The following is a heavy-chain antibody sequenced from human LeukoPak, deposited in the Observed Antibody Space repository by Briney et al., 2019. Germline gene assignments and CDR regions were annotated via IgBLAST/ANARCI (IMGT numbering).Heavy chain of an antibody. Sequence: GESLKISCKGSGYSFTTYWIAWVRQMPGKGLEWMGIIYPGDSDTRYNPSFQGQVSISVDKSISAAYLQWSSLKASDTAMYYCARCAFSYEDQEYYFDYWGQGTLVTVSS. J-gene: IGHJ4*02. V-gene: IGHV5-51*01. CDR1: GYSFTTYW. D-gene: IGHD5-18*01. CDR2: IYPGDSDT. CDR3: ARCAFSYEDQEYYFDY.